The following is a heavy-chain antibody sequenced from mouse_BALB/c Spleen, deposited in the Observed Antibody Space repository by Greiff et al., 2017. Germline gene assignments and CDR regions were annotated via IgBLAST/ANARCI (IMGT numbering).Heavy chain of an antibody. Sequence: QVQLQQSGAELVRPGVSVKISCKGSGYTFTDYAMHWVKQSHAKSLEWIGVISTYYGDASYNQKFKGKATMTVDKSSSTAYMELARLTSEDSAIYYCARTNVGDYHYFDYWGQGTTLTVSS. CDR1: GYTFTDYA. D-gene: IGHD2-4*01. CDR3: ARTNVGDYHYFDY. J-gene: IGHJ2*01. CDR2: ISTYYGDA. V-gene: IGHV1S137*01.